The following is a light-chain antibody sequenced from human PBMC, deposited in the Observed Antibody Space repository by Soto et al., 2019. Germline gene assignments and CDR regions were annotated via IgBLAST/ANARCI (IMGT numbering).Light chain of an antibody. J-gene: IGLJ2*01. CDR1: SSDIGTYNL. V-gene: IGLV2-23*01. CDR3: CSFAVGTTLV. CDR2: EAT. Sequence: QSVLTQPASVSGSPGQSITISCTGTSSDIGTYNLLSWYQHHPGKAPKLIIYEATKRPSGISSRFSGSKSGNTASLTISGLQAEDDADYYCCSFAVGTTLVFGGGTKLTVL.